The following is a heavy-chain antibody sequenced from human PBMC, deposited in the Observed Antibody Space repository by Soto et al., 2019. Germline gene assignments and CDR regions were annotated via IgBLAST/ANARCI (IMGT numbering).Heavy chain of an antibody. CDR3: ASRYGALFDH. CDR2: IYYSGST. J-gene: IGHJ4*02. D-gene: IGHD4-17*01. Sequence: QVQLQESGPGLVKPSETLSLTCTVSGGSISSYYWSWIRQPPGKGLEWIGYIYYSGSTNFNPSLESRVTISVDTSKNQFSLKLSSVTADDTAVYYCASRYGALFDHWGQGTLVTVSP. CDR1: GGSISSYY. V-gene: IGHV4-59*08.